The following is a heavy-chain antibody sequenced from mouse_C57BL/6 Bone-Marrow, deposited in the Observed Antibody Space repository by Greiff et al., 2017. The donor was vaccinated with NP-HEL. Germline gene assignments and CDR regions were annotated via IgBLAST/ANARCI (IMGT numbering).Heavy chain of an antibody. J-gene: IGHJ2*01. D-gene: IGHD1-1*01. V-gene: IGHV1-54*01. Sequence: QVQLQQSGAELVRPGTSVKVSCKASGYAFTNYLIEWVKQRPGQGLEWIGVINPGSGGTNYNEKFKGKATLTADKSSSTAYMQLSSLTSEDSAVYFCARTTVVATDNWGQGTTLTVSS. CDR1: GYAFTNYL. CDR3: ARTTVVATDN. CDR2: INPGSGGT.